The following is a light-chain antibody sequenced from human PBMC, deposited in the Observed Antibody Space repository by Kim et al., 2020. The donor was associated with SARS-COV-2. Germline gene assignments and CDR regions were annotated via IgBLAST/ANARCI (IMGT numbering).Light chain of an antibody. CDR2: YDS. V-gene: IGLV3-21*04. CDR1: NIGSKS. J-gene: IGLJ3*02. Sequence: PGKTAGITCGGNNIGSKSVHWYQQKPGQAPVLVIYYDSDRPSGIPERFSGSNSGNTATLTISRVEAGDEADYYCQVWDSSSDHLWVFGGGTQLTVL. CDR3: QVWDSSSDHLWV.